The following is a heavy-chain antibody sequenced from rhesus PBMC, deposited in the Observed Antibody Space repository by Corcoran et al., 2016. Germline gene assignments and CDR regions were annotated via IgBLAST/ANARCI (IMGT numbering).Heavy chain of an antibody. CDR1: GFTFSSYE. J-gene: IGHJ2*01. CDR3: TRGAYCTGSGCYGYWYFDL. D-gene: IGHD2-21*01. Sequence: DVQLVESGGGLVKPGGSLRLSCVASGFTFSSYEMDWVRQAPGKGLEWVSVISESDGIIYSADSLKGRLTISRDNAKNSLFLQMNSLRAEDTAVYYCTRGAYCTGSGCYGYWYFDLWGPGTPITISS. V-gene: IGHV3-100*02. CDR2: ISESDGII.